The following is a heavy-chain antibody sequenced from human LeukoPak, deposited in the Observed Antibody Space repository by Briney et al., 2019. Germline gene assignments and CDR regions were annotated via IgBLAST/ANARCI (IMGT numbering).Heavy chain of an antibody. Sequence: PGGSLRLSCAASGFTFSSYAMYWVRQAPGKGLEWVAVISYDGSNKYYADSVKGRFTISRDNSKNTLYLQMNSLRAEDTAVYYCANSFPHRGKPTQYWGQGTLVTVSS. CDR3: ANSFPHRGKPTQY. D-gene: IGHD4-23*01. J-gene: IGHJ4*02. CDR1: GFTFSSYA. V-gene: IGHV3-30*04. CDR2: ISYDGSNK.